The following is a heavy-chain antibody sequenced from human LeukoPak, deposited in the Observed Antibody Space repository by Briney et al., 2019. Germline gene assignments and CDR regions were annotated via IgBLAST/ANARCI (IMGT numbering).Heavy chain of an antibody. J-gene: IGHJ4*02. CDR1: GGSIRSSSYY. Sequence: SETLSLTCTVSGGSIRSSSYYWGWIRQPPGKGLEWIGSIFYSGSTYYNPSLKSRVTISVDTSKNQFSLKLSSVTAADTAVYYCARSRGSSGYYYFDYWGQGTLVTVSS. CDR2: IFYSGST. V-gene: IGHV4-39*07. D-gene: IGHD3-22*01. CDR3: ARSRGSSGYYYFDY.